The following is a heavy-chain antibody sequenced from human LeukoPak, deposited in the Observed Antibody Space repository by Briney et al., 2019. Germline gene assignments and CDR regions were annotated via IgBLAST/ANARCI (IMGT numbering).Heavy chain of an antibody. Sequence: GGSLRLSCAASGFKFSDFWMTWVRQTPGKGLEWVANIKEDGSEEYHVDSVKGRFTISRDNTKSSLFLQMNSLRGDDTAVYYCVRDSRPGGAMGLYHNFDFWGQGTLVAVSS. D-gene: IGHD3-16*01. V-gene: IGHV3-7*01. CDR3: VRDSRPGGAMGLYHNFDF. CDR1: GFKFSDFW. J-gene: IGHJ4*02. CDR2: IKEDGSEE.